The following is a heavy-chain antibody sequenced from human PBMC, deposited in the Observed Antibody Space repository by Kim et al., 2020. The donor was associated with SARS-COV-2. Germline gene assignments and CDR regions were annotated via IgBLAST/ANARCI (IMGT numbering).Heavy chain of an antibody. Sequence: SETLSLTCAVYGGSFSGYYWSWIRQPPGKGLEWIGEINHSGSTNYNPSLKSRVTISVDTSKNQFSLKLSSVTAADTAVYYCARGRGQWPTYFFDYWGQGTLVTVSS. J-gene: IGHJ4*02. CDR2: INHSGST. D-gene: IGHD6-19*01. V-gene: IGHV4-34*01. CDR3: ARGRGQWPTYFFDY. CDR1: GGSFSGYY.